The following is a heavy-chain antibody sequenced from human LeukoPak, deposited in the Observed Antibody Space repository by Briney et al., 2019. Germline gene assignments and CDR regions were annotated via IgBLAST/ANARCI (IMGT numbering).Heavy chain of an antibody. CDR2: INPSGTGT. CDR1: GYTITNNY. V-gene: IGHV1-46*03. J-gene: IGHJ4*02. D-gene: IGHD6-19*01. CDR3: AKYTSGWFEDY. Sequence: ASVKVSCKASGYTITNNYMHWVRQAPGQGLEWMGVINPSGTGTSYAQKFQGRITMSRDTSTSTVYMELSSLRSEDTALYYCAKYTSGWFEDYWGQGTLVTVSS.